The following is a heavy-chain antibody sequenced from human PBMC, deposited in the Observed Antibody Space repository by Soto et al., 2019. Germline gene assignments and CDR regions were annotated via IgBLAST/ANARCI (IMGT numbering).Heavy chain of an antibody. D-gene: IGHD1-20*01. J-gene: IGHJ4*02. V-gene: IGHV4-39*01. CDR1: YGSISVTNVF. CDR2: IDYSGTA. CDR3: ARITGRHLDY. Sequence: SETLSLTCTFSYGSISVTNVFWVWVRQPPGKGREWIGNIDYSGTAYFSPSLATRVTFHVDTSKNQFSLTLYSVTAADTAVYYCARITGRHLDYWGQGILVTVSS.